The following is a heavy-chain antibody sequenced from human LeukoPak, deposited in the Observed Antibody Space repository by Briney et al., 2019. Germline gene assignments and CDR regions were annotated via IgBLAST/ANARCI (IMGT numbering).Heavy chain of an antibody. CDR3: ARKVYVWGDDAFDI. J-gene: IGHJ3*02. CDR1: GGSISSYY. Sequence: PSETLSLTCTVSGGSISSYYWSWIRQPPGKGLEWIGYIYYSGSTNYNPSLKSRVTISVDTSKNQFSLKLSSVTAADTAVYYCARKVYVWGDDAFDIWGQGTMVTVSS. CDR2: IYYSGST. V-gene: IGHV4-59*08. D-gene: IGHD3-16*01.